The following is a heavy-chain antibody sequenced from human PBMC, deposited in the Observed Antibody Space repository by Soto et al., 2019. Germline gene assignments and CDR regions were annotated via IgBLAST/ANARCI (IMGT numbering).Heavy chain of an antibody. J-gene: IGHJ3*02. CDR3: ATAYYGSGSPHAFDI. CDR1: GFTFDDYA. V-gene: IGHV3-9*01. CDR2: ISWNAGSI. D-gene: IGHD3-10*01. Sequence: EVQLVESGGGLVQPGRSLRLSCAASGFTFDDYAMHWVRQAPGRGLEWVSGISWNAGSIVYADSVKGRFTISRDNAKNSLFLQMNSLIAEDTALYFCATAYYGSGSPHAFDIWGQGTMVTVSS.